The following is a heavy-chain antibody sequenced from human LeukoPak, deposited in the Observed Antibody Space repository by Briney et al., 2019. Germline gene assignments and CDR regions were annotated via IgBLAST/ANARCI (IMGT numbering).Heavy chain of an antibody. CDR2: IYHSGST. CDR3: ARDNYGDYYQSYYYYMDV. Sequence: SETLSLTCTVSGGSISSGGYYWSWIRQPPGKGLEWIGYIYHSGSTYYNPSLKSRVTISVDRSKNQFSLKLSSVTAADTAVYYCARDNYGDYYQSYYYYMDVWGKGTTVTVSS. V-gene: IGHV4-30-2*01. CDR1: GGSISSGGYY. D-gene: IGHD4-17*01. J-gene: IGHJ6*03.